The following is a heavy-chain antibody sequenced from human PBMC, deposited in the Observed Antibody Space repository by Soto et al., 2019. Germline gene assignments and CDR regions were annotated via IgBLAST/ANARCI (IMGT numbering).Heavy chain of an antibody. Sequence: SETLYLTCAVSGGSISSSNWWSWVRHPPGKGLEWIGYIYYSGTNNYSPSLKTRFTISVNTTKNQFSLKLNSVNSADTATYCSARRVGSAGSNDYWGQGTLVTASS. CDR1: GGSISSSNW. CDR3: ARRVGSAGSNDY. CDR2: IYYSGTN. D-gene: IGHD1-26*01. J-gene: IGHJ4*02. V-gene: IGHV4-4*01.